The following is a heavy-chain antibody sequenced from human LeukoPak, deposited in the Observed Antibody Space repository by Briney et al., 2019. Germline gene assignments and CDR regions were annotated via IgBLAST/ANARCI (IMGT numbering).Heavy chain of an antibody. CDR3: ARLVGAKGAFDI. CDR2: FYPGDSDT. J-gene: IGHJ3*02. Sequence: GESLKISCKGSGYSFTDYCIGWVRQMPGKGLEWMGIFYPGDSDTRYSPSFQGQVTTSTDKSISTAYLQWGSLKASDTAMYYCARLVGAKGAFDIWGQGTMVTVSS. D-gene: IGHD1-26*01. V-gene: IGHV5-51*01. CDR1: GYSFTDYC.